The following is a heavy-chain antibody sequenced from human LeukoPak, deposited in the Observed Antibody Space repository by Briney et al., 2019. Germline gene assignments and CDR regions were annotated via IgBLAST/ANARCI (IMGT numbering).Heavy chain of an antibody. V-gene: IGHV3-9*01. CDR2: ISWNSGSI. D-gene: IGHD5-12*01. CDR1: GFTFDDYA. CDR3: AKGWDIVATPLDY. J-gene: IGHJ4*02. Sequence: QPGRSLRLSCAASGFTFDDYAMHWVRQAPGKGLEWVSGISWNSGSIGYADSVKGRFTISRDNSKNSLYLQMNSLRAEDTALYYCAKGWDIVATPLDYWGQGTLVTVSS.